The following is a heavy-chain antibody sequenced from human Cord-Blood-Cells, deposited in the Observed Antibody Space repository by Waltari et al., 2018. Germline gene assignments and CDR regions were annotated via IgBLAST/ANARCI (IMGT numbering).Heavy chain of an antibody. CDR2: IYYRWST. CDR1: GGSISSGDYY. D-gene: IGHD5-12*01. CDR3: ASKSVVADAFDI. V-gene: IGHV4-30-4*08. J-gene: IGHJ3*02. Sequence: QVQLQESGPGLVKPSQTLSLTCTVSGGSISSGDYYWSWIRQPPGKGLEWIGYIYYRWSTYYNPSLKSRVTISVDTSKNQFSLKLSSVSAADTAVYYCASKSVVADAFDIWGQGTMVTVSS.